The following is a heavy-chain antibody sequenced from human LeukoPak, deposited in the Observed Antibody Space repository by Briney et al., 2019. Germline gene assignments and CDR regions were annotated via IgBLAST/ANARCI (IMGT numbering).Heavy chain of an antibody. CDR1: GFTFSSYW. J-gene: IGHJ4*02. D-gene: IGHD6-13*01. CDR2: IKEDGGEK. V-gene: IGHV3-7*03. Sequence: PGGSLRLSCAASGFTFSSYWMTWDRQAPGKGLEWVANIKEDGGEKYYVDSVKGRFTISRDNAKNSLYLQMNSLRAEDTAVYYCARDSGWFRFDYWGQGTLATVSS. CDR3: ARDSGWFRFDY.